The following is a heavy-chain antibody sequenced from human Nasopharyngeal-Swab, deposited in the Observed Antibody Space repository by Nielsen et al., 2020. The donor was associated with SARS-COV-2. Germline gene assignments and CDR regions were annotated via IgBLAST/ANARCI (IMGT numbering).Heavy chain of an antibody. CDR3: ARSYSGYDYVGY. CDR2: INPSGGST. Sequence: WVRQAPGQGLEWMGIINPSGGSTSYAQKFQGRVTMTRDTSTSTVYMELGSLRSEDTAVYYCARSYSGYDYVGYWGQGTLVTVSS. V-gene: IGHV1-46*01. J-gene: IGHJ4*02. D-gene: IGHD5-12*01.